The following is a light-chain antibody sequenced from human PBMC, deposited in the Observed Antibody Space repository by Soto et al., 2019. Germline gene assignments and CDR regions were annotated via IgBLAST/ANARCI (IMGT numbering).Light chain of an antibody. V-gene: IGKV3-11*01. CDR2: DAS. Sequence: EIVLTQSPATLSLSPGERATLSCRASQSVSSYLAWYQQKTGQAPRLLIYDASNRATGIPARFSGSGSGTDFTLNISSLEPEDFAVYYCQQRSNWPPVLTFGGGTKVDIK. CDR3: QQRSNWPPVLT. J-gene: IGKJ4*01. CDR1: QSVSSY.